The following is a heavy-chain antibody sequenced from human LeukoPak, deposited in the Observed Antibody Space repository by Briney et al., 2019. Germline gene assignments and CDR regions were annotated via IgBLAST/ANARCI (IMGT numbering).Heavy chain of an antibody. J-gene: IGHJ4*02. CDR1: GYTYTNYG. D-gene: IGHD4-23*01. CDR2: ISPYNGNT. V-gene: IGHV1-18*01. CDR3: AGLGYGANFIHY. Sequence: ASAKVSRKASGYTYTNYGISWVRQAPGQGLEWMGWISPYNGNTHYAQKFQGRVTMTTDTSTSTVYMELRSLRSDDTAVYYCAGLGYGANFIHYWGQGTLVTVSS.